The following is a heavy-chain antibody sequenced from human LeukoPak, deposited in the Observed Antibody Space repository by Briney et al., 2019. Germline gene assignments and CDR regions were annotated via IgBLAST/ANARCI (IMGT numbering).Heavy chain of an antibody. V-gene: IGHV4-39*01. CDR3: ARCHCSGGSCYSGYYYMDV. CDR1: GFNFSSYSMN. CDR2: IYYSGST. Sequence: GSLRLSCAASGFNFSSYSMNWVRQPPGKGLEWIGSIYYSGSTYYNPSLKSRVTISVDTSKNQFSLKLSSVTAADTAVYYCARCHCSGGSCYSGYYYMDVWGKGTTVTVSS. J-gene: IGHJ6*03. D-gene: IGHD2-15*01.